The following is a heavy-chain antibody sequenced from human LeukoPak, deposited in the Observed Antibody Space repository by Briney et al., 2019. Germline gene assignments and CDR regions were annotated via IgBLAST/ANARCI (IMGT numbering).Heavy chain of an antibody. CDR1: GGSFSGYY. D-gene: IGHD2-15*01. Sequence: SETLSLTCAVYGGSFSGYYWSWIRQPPGKGLEWIGEINHSGSTNYNPSLKSRVTITVDTSKNQFSLKLSSVTAADTAVYYCARYSSRYCSGGSCPRANFDYWGQGTLVTVSS. V-gene: IGHV4-34*01. CDR2: INHSGST. CDR3: ARYSSRYCSGGSCPRANFDY. J-gene: IGHJ4*02.